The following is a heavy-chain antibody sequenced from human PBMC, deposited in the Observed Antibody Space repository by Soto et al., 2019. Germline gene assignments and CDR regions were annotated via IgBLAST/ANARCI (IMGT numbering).Heavy chain of an antibody. D-gene: IGHD3-22*01. CDR2: ISGSGGST. CDR1: GFTFSSYA. Sequence: PGGSLRLSCAASGFTFSSYAMSWVRQAPGKGLEWVSAISGSGGSTYYADSVKGRFTISRDNSKNTLCLQMNSLRAEDTAVYYCAKDTLRFYDSSGPLDYWGQGTLVTVYS. J-gene: IGHJ4*02. CDR3: AKDTLRFYDSSGPLDY. V-gene: IGHV3-23*01.